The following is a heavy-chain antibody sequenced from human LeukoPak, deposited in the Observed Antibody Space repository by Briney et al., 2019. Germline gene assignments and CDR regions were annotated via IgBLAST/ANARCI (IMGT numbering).Heavy chain of an antibody. CDR1: GGSISSTGYY. CDR2: IFYSGST. Sequence: SETLSLTCTVSGGSISSTGYYWGWVRQPPGKGLEWIGSIFYSGSTYYNPSLKSRVTISVDTSKNQFSLRLSSVTAAGTAVYFCARTGYCSGGSCFWDWGQGTLVTVSS. CDR3: ARTGYCSGGSCFWD. V-gene: IGHV4-39*01. D-gene: IGHD2-15*01. J-gene: IGHJ4*02.